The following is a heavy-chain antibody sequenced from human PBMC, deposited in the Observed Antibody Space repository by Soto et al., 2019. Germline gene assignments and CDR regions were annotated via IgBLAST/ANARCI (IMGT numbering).Heavy chain of an antibody. V-gene: IGHV1-69*13. CDR1: GGTFSSYA. CDR2: IIPIFGTA. J-gene: IGHJ4*02. Sequence: ASVKVSCKASGGTFSSYAISWVRQAPGQGLEWMGGIIPIFGTANYAQKFQGRVTITADESTSTAYMELSSLRSEDTAVYYCARVRYYYDSSGYYFPWYFDYWGQGTLVTVSS. D-gene: IGHD3-22*01. CDR3: ARVRYYYDSSGYYFPWYFDY.